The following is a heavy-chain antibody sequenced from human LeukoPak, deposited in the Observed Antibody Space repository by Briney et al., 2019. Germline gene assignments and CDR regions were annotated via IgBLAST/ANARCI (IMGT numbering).Heavy chain of an antibody. CDR1: GGSISSDDYC. CDR3: ARDGKYYYDSSGLNAFDI. V-gene: IGHV4-30-4*08. Sequence: PSETLTLTCSVSGGSISSDDYCWNWIRQHPGKGLEWLGYIYYSGSTYYNPSLKSRVTISVDTSKNQFSLKLSSVTAADTAVYYCARDGKYYYDSSGLNAFDIWGQGTMVTVSS. CDR2: IYYSGST. J-gene: IGHJ3*02. D-gene: IGHD3-22*01.